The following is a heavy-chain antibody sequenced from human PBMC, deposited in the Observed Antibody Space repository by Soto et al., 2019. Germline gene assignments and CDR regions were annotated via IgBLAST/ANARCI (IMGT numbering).Heavy chain of an antibody. D-gene: IGHD3-9*01. Sequence: ASVKVSCKASGYTFTSYGISWVRQAPGQGLEWMGWISAYNGNTNYAQKLQGRVTMTRNTSISTAYMELSSLRSEDTAVYYCARGQPNYDILTGYYYFDYWGQGTQVTVS. CDR3: ARGQPNYDILTGYYYFDY. J-gene: IGHJ4*02. CDR1: GYTFTSYG. CDR2: ISAYNGNT. V-gene: IGHV1-18*01.